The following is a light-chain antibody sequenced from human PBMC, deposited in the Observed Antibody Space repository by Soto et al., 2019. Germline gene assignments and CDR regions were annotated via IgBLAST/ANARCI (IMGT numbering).Light chain of an antibody. V-gene: IGLV2-14*03. J-gene: IGLJ2*01. CDR1: SSDVGGFNY. Sequence: QSALTQPASVSGSPGQSITISCTGTSSDVGGFNYVSWYQQHPGIAPKLMIYDVNNRPSGVSSRFSGSKSGNTASLTISGLQTEDEADYYCSSYTTSDTLVFGEGTKLTVL. CDR2: DVN. CDR3: SSYTTSDTLV.